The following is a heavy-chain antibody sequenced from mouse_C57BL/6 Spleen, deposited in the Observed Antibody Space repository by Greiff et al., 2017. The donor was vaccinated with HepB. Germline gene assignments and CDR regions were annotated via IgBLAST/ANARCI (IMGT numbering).Heavy chain of an antibody. D-gene: IGHD4-1*01. CDR1: GYTFTSYW. CDR2: IDPSDSYT. Sequence: VQLQQPGAELVMPGASVKLSCKASGYTFTSYWMHWVKQRPGQGLEWIGEIDPSDSYTNYNQKFKGKSTLTVDKSSSTAYMQLSSLTSEDSAVYYCARRGNWDPLYWYFDVWGTGTTVTVSS. CDR3: ARRGNWDPLYWYFDV. V-gene: IGHV1-69*01. J-gene: IGHJ1*03.